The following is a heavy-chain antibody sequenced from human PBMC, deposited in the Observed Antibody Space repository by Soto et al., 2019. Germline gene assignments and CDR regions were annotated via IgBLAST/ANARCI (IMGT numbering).Heavy chain of an antibody. Sequence: VASVKVSCKASGGTFSSYAISWVRQAPGQGLEWMGGVIPIFGTANYAQKFQGRVTITADESTSTAYMELSSLRSEDTAVYYCARARSPVYYYYGMDVWGQGTTVTVSS. V-gene: IGHV1-69*13. CDR2: VIPIFGTA. J-gene: IGHJ6*02. D-gene: IGHD6-6*01. CDR1: GGTFSSYA. CDR3: ARARSPVYYYYGMDV.